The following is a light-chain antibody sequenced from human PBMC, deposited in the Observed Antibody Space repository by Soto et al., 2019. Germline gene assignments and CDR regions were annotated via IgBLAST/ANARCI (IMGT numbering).Light chain of an antibody. CDR2: DAS. Sequence: EIVMTQSPATLSVSPGEGDTLSCRASQSVSSYLAWFQQKPGQAPRLLIYDASTRATGIPVRFSGSGSGTEFTLTISSLQSEDFGVYYCQQNKEWPGTFGQGTKVEIK. J-gene: IGKJ1*01. CDR1: QSVSSY. CDR3: QQNKEWPGT. V-gene: IGKV3-15*01.